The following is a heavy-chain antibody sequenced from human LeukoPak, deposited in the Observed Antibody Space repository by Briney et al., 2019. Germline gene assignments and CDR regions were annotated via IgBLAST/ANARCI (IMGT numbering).Heavy chain of an antibody. CDR2: INSDGSST. V-gene: IGHV3-74*01. Sequence: GGSLRLSCAASGFTFSRYWMHWVRQAPGKGLVWVSRINSDGSSTNYADSVKGRFTISRDNAKNTLYLQMNSLRAEDTAVYYCAREGGFGYDDAFDTWGHGTTVTLSS. J-gene: IGHJ3*02. CDR1: GFTFSRYW. CDR3: AREGGFGYDDAFDT. D-gene: IGHD3-16*02.